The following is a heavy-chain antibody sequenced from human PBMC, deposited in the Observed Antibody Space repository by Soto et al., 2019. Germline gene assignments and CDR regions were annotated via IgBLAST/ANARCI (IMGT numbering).Heavy chain of an antibody. CDR2: IWYDGNNK. V-gene: IGHV3-33*01. CDR1: GFTFSSYG. CDR3: ARDSTPCSSTSCLYYYSMDV. D-gene: IGHD2-2*01. J-gene: IGHJ6*02. Sequence: GGSLRLSCAASGFTFSSYGMHWVRQAPGKGLEWVAVIWYDGNNKYYADSVKGRFTISRDNSKNTVYLRMNSLRAEDTAVYYCARDSTPCSSTSCLYYYSMDVWGQRTTVTVSS.